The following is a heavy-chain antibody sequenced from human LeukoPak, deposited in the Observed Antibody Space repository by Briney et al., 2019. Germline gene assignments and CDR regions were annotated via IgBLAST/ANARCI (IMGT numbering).Heavy chain of an antibody. CDR1: GYTFTGYY. Sequence: ASVKVSCKASGYTFTGYYMHWVRQATGQGREWMGWINPNSGGTNYAQRFQGRVTVTRDTSISAAYMELSRLKSDDTAVYYCARGGRSSGWYSFDYWGQGTQVTVSS. D-gene: IGHD6-19*01. CDR2: INPNSGGT. V-gene: IGHV1-2*02. CDR3: ARGGRSSGWYSFDY. J-gene: IGHJ4*02.